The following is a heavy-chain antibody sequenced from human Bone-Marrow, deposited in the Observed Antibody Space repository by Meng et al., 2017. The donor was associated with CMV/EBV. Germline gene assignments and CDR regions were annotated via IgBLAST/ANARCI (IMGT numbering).Heavy chain of an antibody. CDR3: AKAVGTARAYYFDY. J-gene: IGHJ4*02. CDR2: MSSSGAST. Sequence: SGFTFSNDGMNWVRQPPGKGLEWVSSMSSSGASTYYAELVRGRFTISRDNSKNTLYLQMNSLRADDTAVYYCAKAVGTARAYYFDYWGQGALVTVSS. CDR1: GFTFSNDG. V-gene: IGHV3-23*01. D-gene: IGHD2-15*01.